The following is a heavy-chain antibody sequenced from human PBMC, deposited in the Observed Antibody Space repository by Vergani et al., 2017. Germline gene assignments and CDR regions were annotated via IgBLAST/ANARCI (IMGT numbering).Heavy chain of an antibody. D-gene: IGHD6-19*01. V-gene: IGHV3-7*03. Sequence: EVQLVESGGGLVQPGGSLRLSCAASGFTFSSYWMSWVRQAPGKGLEWVANIKQDGSEKYYVDSVKGRFTIARDNAKNSLYLQMNSLRAEDTAVYDCAREPAGYSSGWYSAYFDYWGQGTLVTVSS. CDR1: GFTFSSYW. CDR2: IKQDGSEK. J-gene: IGHJ4*02. CDR3: AREPAGYSSGWYSAYFDY.